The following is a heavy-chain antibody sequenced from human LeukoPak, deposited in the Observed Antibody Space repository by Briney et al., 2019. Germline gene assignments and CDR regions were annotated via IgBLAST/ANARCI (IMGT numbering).Heavy chain of an antibody. V-gene: IGHV3-23*01. CDR2: ISGSGGST. D-gene: IGHD2-2*01. J-gene: IGHJ4*02. CDR3: APRDIVVVPAAIGLGLVSSGY. CDR1: GFTFSSYA. Sequence: PGGSLRLSCAASGFTFSSYAMSWVRQAPGKGLEWVSAISGSGGSTYYADSVKGRFTISRDNSKNTLYLQMNSLRAEDTAVYYCAPRDIVVVPAAIGLGLVSSGYWGQGTLVTVSS.